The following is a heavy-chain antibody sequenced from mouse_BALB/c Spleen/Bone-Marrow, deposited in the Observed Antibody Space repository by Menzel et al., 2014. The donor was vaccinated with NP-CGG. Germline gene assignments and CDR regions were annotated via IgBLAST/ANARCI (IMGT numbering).Heavy chain of an antibody. CDR2: INPSNGRT. CDR3: ARRNGDF. V-gene: IGHV1S81*02. CDR1: GYAFSTSW. J-gene: IGHJ2*01. Sequence: QVQLQQSGPELVKPGASVKISCKASGYAFSTSWMYWVKQRPGQGLEWIGEINPSNGRTNYNEKFKNKATLTVDKSSGTAYMQLSSLTSEDSAVYYCARRNGDFRGRGPTLTVPS.